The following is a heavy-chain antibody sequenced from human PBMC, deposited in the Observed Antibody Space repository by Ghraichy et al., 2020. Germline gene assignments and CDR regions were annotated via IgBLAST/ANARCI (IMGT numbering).Heavy chain of an antibody. CDR3: AKGGYCSGGHCYPEY. Sequence: GGSLRLSCAASGFTFSSYPMNWFRQAPGKGLEWVSGISGSGRTTYYADSVKGRFTISRDNSKNTVYMQMNSLRAEDTAVYYIAKGGYCSGGHCYPEYWGQGALVTVSS. V-gene: IGHV3-23*01. CDR1: GFTFSSYP. CDR2: ISGSGRTT. J-gene: IGHJ4*02. D-gene: IGHD2-15*01.